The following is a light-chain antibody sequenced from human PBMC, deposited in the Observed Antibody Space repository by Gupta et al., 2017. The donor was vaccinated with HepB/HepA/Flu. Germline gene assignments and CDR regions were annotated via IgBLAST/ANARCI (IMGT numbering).Light chain of an antibody. CDR2: KAS. V-gene: IGKV1-5*03. J-gene: IGKJ2*01. CDR1: QSGSSW. Sequence: EIQMTQSTSTLSASVGDRVTITCRASQSGSSWLAWYQQKPGKAPRLLIYKASSLEGGVPSRFSGSGSGTEFTLTISRLEADDVGTYYCQQETSCPYTFGQGTKVEIK. CDR3: QQETSCPYT.